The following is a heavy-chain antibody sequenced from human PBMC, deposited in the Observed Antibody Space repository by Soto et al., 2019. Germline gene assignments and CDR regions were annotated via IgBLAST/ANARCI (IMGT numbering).Heavy chain of an antibody. V-gene: IGHV3-15*07. CDR2: IKSKTAGGTT. CDR1: GFTFSNAW. CDR3: TKDRTDYSNWFDP. Sequence: EVQLVESGGGLVKRGGSLRLSCAASGFTFSNAWMNWVRQAPGKGLEWVGRIKSKTAGGTTDYAAPVKGRFTISRDDSKNTLYLQMNSLKTEDTAVYYSTKDRTDYSNWFDPWGQGTLVTVSS. J-gene: IGHJ5*02. D-gene: IGHD4-4*01.